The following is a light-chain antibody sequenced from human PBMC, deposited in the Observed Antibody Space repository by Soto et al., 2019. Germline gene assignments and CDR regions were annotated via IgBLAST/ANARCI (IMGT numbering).Light chain of an antibody. Sequence: EIVMTQSASTLSGSAGERATLSWWASQSVTSNLAWYQQKAGQAPRLLTYDASTRATGIPVRFSGSGSGTEFTLTISSLQSEDSAVYFCQQYENWPPWTFGQGTKVDIK. CDR3: QQYENWPPWT. V-gene: IGKV3-15*01. CDR1: QSVTSN. CDR2: DAS. J-gene: IGKJ1*01.